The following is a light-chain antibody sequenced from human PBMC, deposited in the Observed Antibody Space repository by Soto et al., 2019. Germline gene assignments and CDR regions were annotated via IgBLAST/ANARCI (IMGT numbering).Light chain of an antibody. CDR3: QSSDSSLSGSRV. CDR1: SSNFGAGYD. V-gene: IGLV1-40*01. Sequence: QSVLTQPPSVSGAPGQRVTISCTGSSSNFGAGYDVHWYQQLPGTAPKLLIYGNSNRPSGVPDRFSGSKSGTSASLAITGLQAEDEGDCFCQSSDSSLSGSRVFGTGTKLTVL. CDR2: GNS. J-gene: IGLJ1*01.